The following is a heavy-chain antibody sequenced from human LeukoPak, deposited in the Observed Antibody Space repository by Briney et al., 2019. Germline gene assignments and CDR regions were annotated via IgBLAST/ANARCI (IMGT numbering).Heavy chain of an antibody. Sequence: ASVKVSCKASGYTFTSYYMHWVRQAPGQGLEWMGIINPSGGSTSYAQKFQGRVTMTRDTSTSTVYMELSSLRSEDTAVYYCARGLRIGYRSGGSCSLGYWGQGTLVTVSS. CDR2: INPSGGST. CDR3: ARGLRIGYRSGGSCSLGY. CDR1: GYTFTSYY. J-gene: IGHJ4*02. D-gene: IGHD2-15*01. V-gene: IGHV1-46*01.